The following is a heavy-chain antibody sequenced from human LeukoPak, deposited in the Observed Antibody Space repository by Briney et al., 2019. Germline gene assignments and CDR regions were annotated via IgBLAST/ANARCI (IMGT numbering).Heavy chain of an antibody. D-gene: IGHD2-15*01. CDR1: GGSFSSEA. Sequence: SVKVSCKAFGGSFSSEAISWVRQAPGQGLEWMGGIIPIFGTANYAQKFQGRVTITTDEFTSTAYMEVSSLRSEDTAVYYCGRKAGDCGGGSCYSIDYWGQGTLVTVSS. V-gene: IGHV1-69*05. J-gene: IGHJ4*02. CDR3: GRKAGDCGGGSCYSIDY. CDR2: IIPIFGTA.